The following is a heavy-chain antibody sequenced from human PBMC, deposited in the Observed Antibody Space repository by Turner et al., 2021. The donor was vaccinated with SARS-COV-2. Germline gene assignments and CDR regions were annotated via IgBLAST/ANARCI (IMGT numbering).Heavy chain of an antibody. J-gene: IGHJ6*02. D-gene: IGHD4-17*01. CDR3: ARDRDYGDYGVYYYGLDV. V-gene: IGHV3-48*01. Sequence: EVQLVESGGGLVQPGGSLRLSCAASGFTFSTYSMNWVRQAPGKGLEWVSYISRSSSTIFYADSVKGRFTISRDNAKNSLYLQMNSLRAEDTAVYYCARDRDYGDYGVYYYGLDVWGQGTTVTVSS. CDR1: GFTFSTYS. CDR2: ISRSSSTI.